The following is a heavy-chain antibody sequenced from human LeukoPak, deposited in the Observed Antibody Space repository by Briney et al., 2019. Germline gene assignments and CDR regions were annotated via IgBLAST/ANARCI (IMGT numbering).Heavy chain of an antibody. CDR1: GGTFSSYA. CDR2: IIPIFGTA. Sequence: SVKVSCKASGGTFSSYAISWVRQAPGQGLEWMGGIIPIFGTANYAQKFQGRVTITADKSTSTAYMELSSLRSEDTAVYYCARDNGWQYCSGGSCYLLDHWGQGTLVTVSS. V-gene: IGHV1-69*06. D-gene: IGHD2-15*01. CDR3: ARDNGWQYCSGGSCYLLDH. J-gene: IGHJ4*02.